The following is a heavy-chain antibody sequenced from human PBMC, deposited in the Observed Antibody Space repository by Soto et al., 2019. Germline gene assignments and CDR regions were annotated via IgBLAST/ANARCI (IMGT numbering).Heavy chain of an antibody. D-gene: IGHD6-6*01. CDR2: VSYDGNNK. V-gene: IGHV3-30*18. Sequence: QVQLVESGGGVVQPGRSLRLSCAASGFTFSSYDMHWVRQAPGKGLEWVASVSYDGNNKYYADSVKGRFTISRDTSKNTLYLQMNSLTAEDTAVHHSSKGIAPRRYYYYLMDVWGQGTTVTVSS. CDR1: GFTFSSYD. J-gene: IGHJ6*02. CDR3: SKGIAPRRYYYYLMDV.